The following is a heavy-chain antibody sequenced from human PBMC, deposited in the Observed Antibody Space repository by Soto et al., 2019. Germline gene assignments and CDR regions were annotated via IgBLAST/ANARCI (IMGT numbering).Heavy chain of an antibody. CDR1: GFTFDDYA. J-gene: IGHJ6*03. CDR2: ISWNSGSI. D-gene: IGHD6-13*01. CDR3: AKDKRAWQQLAENDSYYYMDV. Sequence: EVQLVESGGGLVQPGRSLRLSCAASGFTFDDYAMHWVRQAPGKGLEWVSGISWNSGSIGYADSVKGRFTISRDNAKNSLYLQMNSLRAEYTALYYCAKDKRAWQQLAENDSYYYMDVWGKGTTVTVSS. V-gene: IGHV3-9*01.